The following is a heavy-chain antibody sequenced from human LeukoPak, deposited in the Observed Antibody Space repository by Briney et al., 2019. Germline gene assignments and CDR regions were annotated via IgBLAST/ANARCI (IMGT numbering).Heavy chain of an antibody. J-gene: IGHJ6*04. CDR3: AKDIVVVPAARGYYYYYGMDV. CDR2: ISYDGSNK. CDR1: GFTFSSYA. D-gene: IGHD2-2*01. Sequence: GRSLRLSCAASGFTFSSYAMHWVRQAPGKGLEWVAVISYDGSNKYYADSVKGRFTISRDNPKNTLYLQMNSLRAEDTAVYYCAKDIVVVPAARGYYYYYGMDVWGKGTTVTVSS. V-gene: IGHV3-30*04.